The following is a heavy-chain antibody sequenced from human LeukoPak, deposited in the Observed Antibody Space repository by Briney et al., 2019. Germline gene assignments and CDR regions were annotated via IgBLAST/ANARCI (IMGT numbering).Heavy chain of an antibody. Sequence: LRLSCAASGFTFSTYCMHWVRQAPGKGLEWIGYHYYSGTTNYSPSLKSRVDISVDTFRNQFSLRLTSVTAADTAVYYCARGRYYGDYIDYWGQGALVTVSS. CDR2: HYYSGTT. J-gene: IGHJ4*02. D-gene: IGHD4-17*01. CDR3: ARGRYYGDYIDY. V-gene: IGHV4-30-4*08. CDR1: GFTFSTYC.